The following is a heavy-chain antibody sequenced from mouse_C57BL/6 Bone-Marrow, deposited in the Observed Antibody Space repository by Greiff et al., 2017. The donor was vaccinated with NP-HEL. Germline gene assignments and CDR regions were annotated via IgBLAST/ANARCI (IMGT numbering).Heavy chain of an antibody. V-gene: IGHV14-4*01. CDR1: GFNFKDDY. D-gene: IGHD1-1*01. CDR3: TTGENIYYSSMDY. J-gene: IGHJ4*01. CDR2: IDPENGDT. Sequence: EVQLQQSGAELVRPGASVKLSCTASGFNFKDDYMHWVKQRPEQGLEWIGWIDPENGDTEYASKFQGKATITADTSSNTAYLQLSSLTSEDTAVYYCTTGENIYYSSMDYWGQGTSVTVSS.